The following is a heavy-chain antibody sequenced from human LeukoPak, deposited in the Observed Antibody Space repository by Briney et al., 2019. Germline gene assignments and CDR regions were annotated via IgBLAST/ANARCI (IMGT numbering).Heavy chain of an antibody. D-gene: IGHD6-13*01. CDR1: GFTFNNYW. CDR3: VRGSYSSFDY. CDR2: IKEDGSEK. Sequence: PGGSLRLSCAASGFTFNNYWMNWVRQAPGKGLEWVANIKEDGSEKYYVDSVKGRFTISRDNAKNSLYLQLNSLRAEDTAVYYCVRGSYSSFDYWGQGTLVTVSS. V-gene: IGHV3-7*04. J-gene: IGHJ4*02.